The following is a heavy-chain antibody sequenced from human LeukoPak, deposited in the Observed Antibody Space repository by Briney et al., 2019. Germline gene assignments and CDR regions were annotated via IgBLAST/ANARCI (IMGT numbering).Heavy chain of an antibody. D-gene: IGHD3-3*01. V-gene: IGHV5-51*01. Sequence: GESLKISCKGSGYTFTNYWIGWVRQMPGKGLEWMGIIYPGDSDTRYSPSFQGQVTISADKSISTAYLQWSSLKASDTAMYYCARPYYDFWSGYQAYFFDYWGQGTLVTVSS. J-gene: IGHJ4*02. CDR3: ARPYYDFWSGYQAYFFDY. CDR1: GYTFTNYW. CDR2: IYPGDSDT.